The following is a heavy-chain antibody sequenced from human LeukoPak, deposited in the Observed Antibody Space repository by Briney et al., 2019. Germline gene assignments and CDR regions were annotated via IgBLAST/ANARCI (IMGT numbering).Heavy chain of an antibody. CDR3: VKDRGVAARPSYGFYYYYMDV. V-gene: IGHV3-23*01. CDR1: GFTFSSYA. Sequence: GGSLRLSCAASGFTFSSYAMSWVRQAPGKGLEWVSAISCSGGSTYYADSVKGRFTISRDNSKNTLYLQMNSLRAEDTAVYYCVKDRGVAARPSYGFYYYYMDVWGKGTTVTVSS. CDR2: ISCSGGST. D-gene: IGHD6-6*01. J-gene: IGHJ6*03.